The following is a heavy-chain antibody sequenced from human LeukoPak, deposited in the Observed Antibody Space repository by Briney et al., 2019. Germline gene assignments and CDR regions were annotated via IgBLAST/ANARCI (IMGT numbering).Heavy chain of an antibody. CDR2: IYYSGST. Sequence: SETLSLTCTVSGGSISSYYWSWIRQPPGKGLEWIGYIYYSGSTKYNPSLKSRVTISVDTSKNQFSLKLSSVTAADTAVYYCARAAAVAGTFALYYFDYWGQGTLVTVSS. J-gene: IGHJ4*02. D-gene: IGHD6-19*01. CDR1: GGSISSYY. V-gene: IGHV4-59*01. CDR3: ARAAAVAGTFALYYFDY.